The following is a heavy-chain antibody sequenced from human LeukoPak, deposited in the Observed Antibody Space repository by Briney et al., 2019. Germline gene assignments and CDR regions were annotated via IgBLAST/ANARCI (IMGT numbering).Heavy chain of an antibody. CDR1: GYTVTGYY. J-gene: IGHJ4*02. Sequence: ASVKVSCKASGYTVTGYYMHWVRQAPGQGLEWMGWINPNSGGTNYAQKFQGRVTMTRDTSISTAYMELSRLRSDDTAVYYCAREEGMRGYDFWSGEPDDYWGQGTLVTVSS. V-gene: IGHV1-2*02. D-gene: IGHD3-3*01. CDR2: INPNSGGT. CDR3: AREEGMRGYDFWSGEPDDY.